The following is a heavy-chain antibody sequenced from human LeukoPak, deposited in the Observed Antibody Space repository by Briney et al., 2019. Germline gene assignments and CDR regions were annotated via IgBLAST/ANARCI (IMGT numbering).Heavy chain of an antibody. CDR1: GGSFSGYY. Sequence: SETLSLTCAVYGGSFSGYYWSWIRQPPGKGLEWIGEINHSGSTNYNPSLKSRVTISVDTSKNQFSLKLSSVTAADTAVYYCARSITIFGVVSPGYYFDYWGQGTLVTVSS. V-gene: IGHV4-34*01. CDR2: INHSGST. CDR3: ARSITIFGVVSPGYYFDY. J-gene: IGHJ4*02. D-gene: IGHD3-3*01.